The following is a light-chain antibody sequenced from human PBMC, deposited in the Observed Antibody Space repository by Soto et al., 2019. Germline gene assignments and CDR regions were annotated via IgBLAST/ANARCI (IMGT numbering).Light chain of an antibody. V-gene: IGLV2-11*01. CDR2: DVT. CDR3: CSFAGTYTWV. CDR1: TNDVGGYNY. J-gene: IGLJ3*02. Sequence: QSALIQPRSVSGSPGQSVTISCTGSTNDVGGYNYVSWYQQHPDKAPKLIIYDVTKRPLGVPDRFSGSKSDNTASLTISGLQAEDEAEYHCCSFAGTYTWVFGGGTNLTVL.